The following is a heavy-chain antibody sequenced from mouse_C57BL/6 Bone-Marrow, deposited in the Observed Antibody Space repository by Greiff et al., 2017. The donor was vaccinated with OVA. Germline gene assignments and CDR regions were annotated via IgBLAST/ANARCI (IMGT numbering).Heavy chain of an antibody. CDR1: GYTFTDYY. CDR3: ASGLLRSLGGY. D-gene: IGHD1-1*01. J-gene: IGHJ2*01. CDR2: IFPGSGST. V-gene: IGHV1-75*01. Sequence: QVQLQQSGPELVKPGASVKISCKASGYTFTDYYINWVKQRPGQGLEWIGWIFPGSGSTYYNEKFKGKATLTVDTSSSTAYMLLSSLTSEDSAVYFCASGLLRSLGGYWGQGTTLTVSS.